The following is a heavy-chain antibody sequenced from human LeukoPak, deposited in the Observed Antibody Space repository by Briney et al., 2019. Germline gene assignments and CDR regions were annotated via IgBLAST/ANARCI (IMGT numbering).Heavy chain of an antibody. D-gene: IGHD4-11*01. V-gene: IGHV4-39*01. CDR2: IYYSGGT. Sequence: PSETLSLTCTVSGGSISSSSYYWGWIRQPPGKGLEWIGSIYYSGGTYYNPPLKSRVTISVDTSKNQFSLKLSSVTAADTAVYYCASTTVTTPFDYWGQGTLVTVSS. J-gene: IGHJ4*02. CDR3: ASTTVTTPFDY. CDR1: GGSISSSSYY.